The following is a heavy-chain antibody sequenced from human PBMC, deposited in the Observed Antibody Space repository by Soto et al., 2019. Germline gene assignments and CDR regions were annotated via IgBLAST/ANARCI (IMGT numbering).Heavy chain of an antibody. CDR2: IDYSGNT. CDR1: GVFISSYH. D-gene: IGHD3-22*01. J-gene: IGHJ6*02. Sequence: SETLSLTCTVSGVFISSYHWTWIRQPPGKGLEWMGNIDYSGNTDYNPSHKSRVTISVDTSKNQFSLKLSSGTAADTAAYFCASTYESGPCNVWGQGTTVTVSS. CDR3: ASTYESGPCNV. V-gene: IGHV4-59*01.